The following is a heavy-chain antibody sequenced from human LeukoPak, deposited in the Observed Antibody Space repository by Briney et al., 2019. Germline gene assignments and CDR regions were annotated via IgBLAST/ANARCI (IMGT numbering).Heavy chain of an antibody. J-gene: IGHJ5*02. CDR3: ARHRWFDP. V-gene: IGHV4-4*09. Sequence: SSENLSLTCTVSGGSISSYYWSWIRQPPGKGLEWIGYIYTSGSTNYNPTLKSRVTISVNTSKIQFCMKLSSVTAADTAVYYCARHRWFDPWGQGTLVTVSS. CDR1: GGSISSYY. CDR2: IYTSGST.